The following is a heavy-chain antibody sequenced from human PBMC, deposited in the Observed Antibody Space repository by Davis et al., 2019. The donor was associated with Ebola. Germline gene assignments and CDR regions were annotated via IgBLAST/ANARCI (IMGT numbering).Heavy chain of an antibody. D-gene: IGHD3-16*01. CDR1: GFSFSSHW. V-gene: IGHV3-7*03. CDR2: IRQNGSEK. Sequence: GESLKISCAASGFSFSSHWMGWVRQAPGKGLEWVANIRQNGSEKHYVDSVKGRFTISRDNAKNSLYLQMNSLRAEDTAVYYCAREAVWRFDPWGQGTLVTVSS. J-gene: IGHJ5*02. CDR3: AREAVWRFDP.